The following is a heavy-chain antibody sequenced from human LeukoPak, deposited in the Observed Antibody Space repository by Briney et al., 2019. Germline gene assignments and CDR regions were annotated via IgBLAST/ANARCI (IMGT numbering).Heavy chain of an antibody. CDR3: ARGGDYIWGTYRPFDY. V-gene: IGHV4-61*02. CDR1: GGSIRSGSYH. CDR2: IYTNGST. J-gene: IGHJ4*02. D-gene: IGHD3-16*02. Sequence: SETLSLTCTVSGGSIRSGSYHWSWIRQSAGKGLEWIGRIYTNGSTNYNPSLKSRVTISVDTSKNQFSLKLNSVTAADTAVYYCARGGDYIWGTYRPFDYWGQGTLVTVSS.